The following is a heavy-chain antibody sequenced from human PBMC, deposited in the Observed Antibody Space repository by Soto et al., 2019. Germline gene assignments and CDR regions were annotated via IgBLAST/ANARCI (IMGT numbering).Heavy chain of an antibody. CDR3: AIVDGDYVTNWFDL. Sequence: ASVKVSCKASGYTFTSYGISWVRQAPGQGLEWMGWISAYNGNTNYAQKLQGRVTMTTDTSTSTAYMELRSLRSDDTAVYYCAIVDGDYVTNWFDLWVQATLVTVSS. CDR1: GYTFTSYG. CDR2: ISAYNGNT. V-gene: IGHV1-18*01. D-gene: IGHD4-17*01. J-gene: IGHJ5*02.